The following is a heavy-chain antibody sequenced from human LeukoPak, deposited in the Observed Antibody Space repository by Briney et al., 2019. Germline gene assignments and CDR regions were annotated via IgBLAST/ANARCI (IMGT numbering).Heavy chain of an antibody. J-gene: IGHJ5*02. CDR1: GFTFSSYG. D-gene: IGHD6-13*01. V-gene: IGHV3-30*18. CDR2: ISYDGSNK. CDR3: AKDLVGQQLVNNWFDP. Sequence: GGSLRLSCAASGFTFSSYGMHWVRQAPGKGLEWVAVISYDGSNKYYADSVKGRFTISRDNSKNTLYLQMNSLRAEDTAVYYCAKDLVGQQLVNNWFDPWGQGTLVTVSS.